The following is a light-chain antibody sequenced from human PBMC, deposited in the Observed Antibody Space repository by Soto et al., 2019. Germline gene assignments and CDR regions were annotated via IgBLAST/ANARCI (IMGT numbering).Light chain of an antibody. V-gene: IGKV1-5*03. CDR2: KAS. J-gene: IGKJ1*01. Sequence: DIQMTQSPSTLSASVGDRVTITCRASQSISSWLAWYQQKPGKAPKLLIYKASSFESGVPSRFSGSGSGTEFTLTISSLQPGDFATYYCLRYSSYWTFGQGTKVEIK. CDR3: LRYSSYWT. CDR1: QSISSW.